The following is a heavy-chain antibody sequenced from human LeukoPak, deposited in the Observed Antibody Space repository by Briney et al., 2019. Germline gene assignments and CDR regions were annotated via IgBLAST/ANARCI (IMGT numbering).Heavy chain of an antibody. CDR3: VPGIGAAATGMYY. CDR2: ITANGGST. CDR1: GFTFSNYV. D-gene: IGHD6-13*01. J-gene: IGHJ4*02. Sequence: PGGSLRLSCSASGFTFSNYVMNWVRQAPGKGLEYVSSITANGGSTYYADSVKGRFTISRDNSKNTLYLQLSSPRGDDTAVYYCVPGIGAAATGMYYWGQGIPVTVSS. V-gene: IGHV3-64D*06.